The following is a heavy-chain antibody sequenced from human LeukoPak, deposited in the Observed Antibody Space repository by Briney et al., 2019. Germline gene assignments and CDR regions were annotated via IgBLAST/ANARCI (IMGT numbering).Heavy chain of an antibody. V-gene: IGHV3-9*01. CDR3: AKGPWYYYDSSGYLGY. D-gene: IGHD3-22*01. CDR2: ISWNSGSI. CDR1: GFTFDDYA. J-gene: IGHJ4*02. Sequence: PGGSLRLSRAASGFTFDDYAMPWVRQAPGKGLEWVPGISWNSGSIGYADSVKGRFTISRDNAKNSLYLQMNSLRAEDTTLYYCAKGPWYYYDSSGYLGYWGQGTLVTVSS.